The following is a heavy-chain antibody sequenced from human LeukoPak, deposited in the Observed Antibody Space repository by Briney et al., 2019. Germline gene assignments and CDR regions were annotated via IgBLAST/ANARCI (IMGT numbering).Heavy chain of an antibody. CDR1: GGSFSGYY. CDR3: AKDNYYGSGYNWFDP. J-gene: IGHJ5*02. D-gene: IGHD3-10*01. Sequence: SETLSLTCAVYGGSFSGYYWSWIRQPPGKGLEWIGEINHSGSTNYNPSLKSRVTISVDTSKNQFSLKLSSVTAADTAVYCCAKDNYYGSGYNWFDPWGQGTLVTVS. CDR2: INHSGST. V-gene: IGHV4-34*01.